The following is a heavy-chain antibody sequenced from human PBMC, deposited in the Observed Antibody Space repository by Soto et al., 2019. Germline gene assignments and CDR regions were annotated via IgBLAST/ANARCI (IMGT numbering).Heavy chain of an antibody. Sequence: SSETLSLTCTVSGGSISSSSYYWGWIRQPPGKGLEWIGSIYYSGSTYYNPSLKSRVTISVDTSKNQFSLKLSSVTAADTAVYYCARHLYAYYDFWSGYHRPYYFDYWGQGTLVTVSS. CDR2: IYYSGST. D-gene: IGHD3-3*01. CDR1: GGSISSSSYY. V-gene: IGHV4-39*01. CDR3: ARHLYAYYDFWSGYHRPYYFDY. J-gene: IGHJ4*02.